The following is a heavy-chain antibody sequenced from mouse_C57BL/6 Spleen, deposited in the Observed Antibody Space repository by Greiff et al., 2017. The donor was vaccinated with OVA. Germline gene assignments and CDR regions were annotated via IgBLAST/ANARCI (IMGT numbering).Heavy chain of an antibody. Sequence: VQLKESGPELVKPGASVKMSCKASGYTFTDYNMHWVKQSHGKSLEWIGYINPNNGGTSYNQKFKGKATLTVNKSSSTAYMELRSLTSEDSAVYYCARYRYDAMDYWGQGTSVTFSS. D-gene: IGHD1-1*01. CDR2: INPNNGGT. CDR1: GYTFTDYN. CDR3: ARYRYDAMDY. V-gene: IGHV1-22*01. J-gene: IGHJ4*01.